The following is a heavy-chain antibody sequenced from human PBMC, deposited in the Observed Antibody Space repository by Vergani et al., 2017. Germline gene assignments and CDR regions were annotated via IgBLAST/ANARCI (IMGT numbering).Heavy chain of an antibody. J-gene: IGHJ6*02. V-gene: IGHV3-21*01. CDR3: ARDLLAVADYGMDV. CDR1: GFTFSSYS. D-gene: IGHD6-19*01. Sequence: EVQLVESGGGLVKPGGSLRLSCAASGFTFSSYSMNWVRQAPGKGLEWVSSISSSSSHIYYADSVTGRFTISRDNAKNSLYLQMNSLRAEDTAVYYCARDLLAVADYGMDVWGRGTTVTVSS. CDR2: ISSSSSHI.